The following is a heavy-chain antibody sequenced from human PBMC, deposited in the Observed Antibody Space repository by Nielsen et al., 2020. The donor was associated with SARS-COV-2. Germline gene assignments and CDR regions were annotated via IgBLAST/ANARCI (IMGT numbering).Heavy chain of an antibody. CDR1: GGSISNVGYY. Sequence: SETLSLTCTVSGGSISNVGYYWSWIRQHPGKGLEWIGYIYYSGSAQYNPSLESRVSMSVDTSNNYFSLSLTSVTAADTAVYYSARVDYGDYGAGMWFDSWGQGILVTVSS. J-gene: IGHJ5*01. CDR2: IYYSGSA. D-gene: IGHD4-17*01. CDR3: ARVDYGDYGAGMWFDS. V-gene: IGHV4-31*03.